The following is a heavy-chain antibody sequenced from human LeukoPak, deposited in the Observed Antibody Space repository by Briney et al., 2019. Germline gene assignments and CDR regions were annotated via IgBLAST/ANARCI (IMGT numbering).Heavy chain of an antibody. CDR2: MYYNGET. V-gene: IGHV4-34*01. J-gene: IGHJ4*02. Sequence: KTSETLSLTCAVYGGSFSGYYWSWIRQPPGRGLEWIGGMYYNGETYYNPSLKSRVHISPDTSKNHFSLKLSSVTAADTAVYYCARARRNVAEAMDWGQGTLVTVSS. D-gene: IGHD1-14*01. CDR1: GGSFSGYY. CDR3: ARARRNVAEAMD.